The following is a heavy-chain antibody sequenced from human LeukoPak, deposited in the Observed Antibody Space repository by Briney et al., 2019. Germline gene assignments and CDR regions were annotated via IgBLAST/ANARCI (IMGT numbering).Heavy chain of an antibody. J-gene: IGHJ3*01. V-gene: IGHV4-4*07. D-gene: IGHD6-19*01. Sequence: PSETLSLTCTASGGSISSYYWSWIRQPAGKGLEWIGRIYTSGSTNYNPSLKSRVTMSVDTSKNQFSLKLSSVTAADTAVYFCAGSGWSFDAFDFWGQGTMVTVSS. CDR3: AGSGWSFDAFDF. CDR2: IYTSGST. CDR1: GGSISSYY.